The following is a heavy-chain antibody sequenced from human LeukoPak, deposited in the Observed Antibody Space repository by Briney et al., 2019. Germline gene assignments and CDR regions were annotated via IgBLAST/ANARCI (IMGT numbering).Heavy chain of an antibody. J-gene: IGHJ4*02. V-gene: IGHV1-69*05. Sequence: SAKVSCKASGGTFSSYAISWVRQAPGQGLEWMGRIIPIFGTANYAQKFQGRVTITTDESTSTAYMELSSLRSEDTAVYYCARDLPSSWRFDYWGQGTLVTVSS. CDR1: GGTFSSYA. CDR3: ARDLPSSWRFDY. CDR2: IIPIFGTA. D-gene: IGHD6-13*01.